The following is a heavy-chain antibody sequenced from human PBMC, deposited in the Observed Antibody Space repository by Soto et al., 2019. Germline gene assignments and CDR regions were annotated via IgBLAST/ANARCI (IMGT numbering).Heavy chain of an antibody. Sequence: GGSLRLSCAASGFTFSSYWMSWVRQAPGKGLEWVANIKQDGSEKYYVDSVKGRFTISRDNAKNSLYLQMNSLRAEDTAVYYCARESDYTIRAFYYYYGMDGWGQGTTVNVSS. CDR3: ARESDYTIRAFYYYYGMDG. CDR1: GFTFSSYW. D-gene: IGHD3-9*01. CDR2: IKQDGSEK. J-gene: IGHJ6*02. V-gene: IGHV3-7*01.